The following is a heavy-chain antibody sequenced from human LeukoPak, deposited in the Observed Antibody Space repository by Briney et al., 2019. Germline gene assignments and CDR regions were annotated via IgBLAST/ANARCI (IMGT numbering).Heavy chain of an antibody. V-gene: IGHV3-23*01. CDR2: ISGSGGST. J-gene: IGHJ4*02. CDR1: GFTFSSYA. CDR3: AREWQYYDSSGYYTTSYDY. Sequence: GGSLRLSCAASGFTFSSYAMSWVRQAPGKGLEWVSAISGSGGSTYYADSVKGRFTISRDNSKNTLYLQMNSLRAEDTAVYYCAREWQYYDSSGYYTTSYDYWGQGTLVTVSS. D-gene: IGHD3-22*01.